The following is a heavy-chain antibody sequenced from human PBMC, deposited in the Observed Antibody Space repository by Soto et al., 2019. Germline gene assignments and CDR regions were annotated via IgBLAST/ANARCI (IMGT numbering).Heavy chain of an antibody. CDR3: ARGRGIPEWFDP. Sequence: QVQLVQSGAEVKKPGASVKVSCKASGYPFTSYDIHWLRQATGQGLEWMGHMRTKSGHTGYAQKFQGRITMTTDTSTDTAYMELTSLSSEDTAVYYFARGRGIPEWFDPWGPGTLVSVTS. D-gene: IGHD6-13*01. CDR2: MRTKSGHT. J-gene: IGHJ5*02. V-gene: IGHV1-8*01. CDR1: GYPFTSYD.